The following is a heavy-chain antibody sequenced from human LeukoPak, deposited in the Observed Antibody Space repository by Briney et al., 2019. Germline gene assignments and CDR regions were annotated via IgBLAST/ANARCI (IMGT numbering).Heavy chain of an antibody. D-gene: IGHD2-21*02. CDR2: IKQDGSQK. CDR1: GFTFSTYW. J-gene: IGHJ4*02. Sequence: GGSLRLSCEASGFTFSTYWMKWVRQDPGKGLEWVANIKQDGSQKYYVDSVKGRFIISRDNAKNSLYLQMNSVRAEDTAVYYCAREGTFGDYRASGDHWGQGALVTVSS. CDR3: AREGTFGDYRASGDH. V-gene: IGHV3-7*03.